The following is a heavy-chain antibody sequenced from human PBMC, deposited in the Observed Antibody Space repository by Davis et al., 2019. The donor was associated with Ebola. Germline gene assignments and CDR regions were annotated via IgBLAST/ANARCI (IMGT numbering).Heavy chain of an antibody. CDR2: IWYDGSNK. J-gene: IGHJ5*02. CDR3: AKRNNIVVVPSLSLYNWFDP. CDR1: GFTFSSYG. Sequence: GGSLRLSCAASGFTFSSYGMHWVRQAPGKGLEWVAVIWYDGSNKYYADSVKGRFTISRDNSKNTLYLQMNSLRAEDTAVYYCAKRNNIVVVPSLSLYNWFDPWGQGTLVTVSS. D-gene: IGHD2-2*01. V-gene: IGHV3-33*06.